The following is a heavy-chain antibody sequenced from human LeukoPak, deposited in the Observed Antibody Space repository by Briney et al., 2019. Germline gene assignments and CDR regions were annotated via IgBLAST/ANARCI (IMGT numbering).Heavy chain of an antibody. CDR3: TKDSQGSYDGFWYGTYGMDV. J-gene: IGHJ6*02. CDR1: GFSFNTFA. D-gene: IGHD3-16*01. V-gene: IGHV3-23*05. CDR2: ISDYP. Sequence: GRSLRLSCVASGFSFNTFALTWVRQAPGKGLEWVSTISDYPHYADSVRGRFTISRDNSRKTVFLQMNRLTPEDAATYYCTKDSQGSYDGFWYGTYGMDVWGQGTTVTVSS.